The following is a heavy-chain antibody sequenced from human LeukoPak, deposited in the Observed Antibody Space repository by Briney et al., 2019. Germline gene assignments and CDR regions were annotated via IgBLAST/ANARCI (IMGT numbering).Heavy chain of an antibody. CDR2: INHSGST. D-gene: IGHD2-2*01. J-gene: IGHJ6*03. Sequence: SETLSLTCAVYGGSFSGYCWSWIRQPPGKGLEWIGEINHSGSTNYNPSLKSRVTISVDTSKNQFSLKLSSVTAADTAVYYCARGRKYQLLPYYYYYMDVWGKGTTVTVSS. CDR1: GGSFSGYC. V-gene: IGHV4-34*01. CDR3: ARGRKYQLLPYYYYYMDV.